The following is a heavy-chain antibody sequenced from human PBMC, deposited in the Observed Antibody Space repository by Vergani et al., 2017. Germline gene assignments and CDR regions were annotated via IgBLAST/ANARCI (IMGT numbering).Heavy chain of an antibody. CDR1: RSTFKTYG. V-gene: IGHV3-33*01. J-gene: IGHJ6*03. CDR2: IYYDGSNA. CDR3: ARDHGPAAIRLNVGDYMDV. Sequence: QGQLVESGGGIVQPGRSLTLSCVASRSTFKTYGMHWVRQAPGKGLEWVGLIYYDGSNAYYADSVKGRFTISRDNSKNTLYLQMSSLRAEDTAVYYCARDHGPAAIRLNVGDYMDVWGKGTTVIVSS. D-gene: IGHD2-2*02.